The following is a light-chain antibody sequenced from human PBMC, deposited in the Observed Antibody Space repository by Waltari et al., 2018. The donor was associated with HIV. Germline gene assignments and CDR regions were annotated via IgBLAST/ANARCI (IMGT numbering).Light chain of an antibody. CDR2: SAS. V-gene: IGKV1-39*01. J-gene: IGKJ5*01. Sequence: DIQVTQSPSSLSASVGDRVTITCRASQSISTYMSWYQQKPGNAPNLLIHSASTLQSGVPSRFSGSGSGTDFTLTISSLQPEDFATYYCQQSYNTPPTFGRGTRLKIK. CDR1: QSISTY. CDR3: QQSYNTPPT.